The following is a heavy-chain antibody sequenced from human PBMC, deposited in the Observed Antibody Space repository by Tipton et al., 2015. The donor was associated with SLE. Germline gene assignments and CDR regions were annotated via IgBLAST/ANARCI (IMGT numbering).Heavy chain of an antibody. CDR1: GGSVSSGYYY. Sequence: TLSLTCTVSGGSVSSGYYYWSWIRQPPGKGLEWIGEINHSGSTNYNPSLKSRVTISVDTSKNQFSLKLSSVTAADTAVYYCARGRGYPDYWGQGTLVTVSS. CDR2: INHSGST. V-gene: IGHV4-39*07. J-gene: IGHJ4*02. CDR3: ARGRGYPDY. D-gene: IGHD2-2*01.